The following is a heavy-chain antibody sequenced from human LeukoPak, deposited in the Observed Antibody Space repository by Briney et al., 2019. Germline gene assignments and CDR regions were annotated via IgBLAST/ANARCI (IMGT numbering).Heavy chain of an antibody. Sequence: GGSLRLSCAASGFTFSSYAMHWVRQGPGKGLEWVAFIRYDGSKKYYADSVKGRITISRDNPKNTLFLQMNSLRAEDTALYYCAKHGGYSGSYRGFDYWGQGTLVTVSS. V-gene: IGHV3-30*02. CDR3: AKHGGYSGSYRGFDY. CDR2: IRYDGSKK. D-gene: IGHD1-26*01. CDR1: GFTFSSYA. J-gene: IGHJ4*02.